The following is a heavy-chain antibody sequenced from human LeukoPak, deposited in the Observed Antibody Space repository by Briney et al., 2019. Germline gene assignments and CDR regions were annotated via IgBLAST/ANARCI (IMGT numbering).Heavy chain of an antibody. D-gene: IGHD4-23*01. CDR2: IYTSGST. Sequence: SETLSLTCSVSGGSISSFYWSWIRQPAGKGLEWIGHIYTSGSTNDNPSLKSRVTMSVDTSKNQFSLKLSSVTAADTAVYYCAKGWPDYGGNYMDVWGKGTTVTVSS. CDR3: AKGWPDYGGNYMDV. CDR1: GGSISSFY. V-gene: IGHV4-4*07. J-gene: IGHJ6*03.